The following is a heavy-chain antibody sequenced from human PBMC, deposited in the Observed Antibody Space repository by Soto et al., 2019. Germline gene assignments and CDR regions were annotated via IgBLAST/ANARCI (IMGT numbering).Heavy chain of an antibody. Sequence: PSETLSLTCAVYGGSFSGYYWSWIRQPPGKGLEWIGEINHSGSTNYNPSLKSRVTISVDTSKNQFSLKLSSVTAADTAVYYCARGRWFGELGNNWFDPWGKGTLVTVSS. CDR3: ARGRWFGELGNNWFDP. CDR1: GGSFSGYY. J-gene: IGHJ5*02. V-gene: IGHV4-34*01. D-gene: IGHD3-10*01. CDR2: INHSGST.